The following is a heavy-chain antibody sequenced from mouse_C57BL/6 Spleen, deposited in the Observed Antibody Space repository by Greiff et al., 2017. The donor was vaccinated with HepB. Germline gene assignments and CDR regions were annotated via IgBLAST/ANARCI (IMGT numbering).Heavy chain of an antibody. CDR1: GYTFTDYY. Sequence: EVKLQQSGPELVKPGASVKISCKASGYTFTDYYMNWVKQSHGKSLEWIGDINPNNGGTSYNQKFKGKATLTVDKSSSTAYMELRSLTSEDSAVYYCARGYYGSRFDYWGQGTTLTVSS. V-gene: IGHV1-26*01. CDR2: INPNNGGT. J-gene: IGHJ2*01. CDR3: ARGYYGSRFDY. D-gene: IGHD1-1*01.